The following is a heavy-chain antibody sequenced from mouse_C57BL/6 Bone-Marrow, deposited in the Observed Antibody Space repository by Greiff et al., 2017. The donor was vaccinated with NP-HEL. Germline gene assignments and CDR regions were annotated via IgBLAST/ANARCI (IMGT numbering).Heavy chain of an antibody. CDR1: GYTFTSYW. Sequence: QVQLKQPGAELVKPGASVKLSCKASGYTFTSYWMHWVKQRPGRGLEWIGRIDPNSGGTKYNEKFKSKATLTVDKPSSTAYMQLSSLTSEDSAVYYCARRDFYYGSSYDYAMDYWGQGTSVTVSS. J-gene: IGHJ4*01. CDR3: ARRDFYYGSSYDYAMDY. D-gene: IGHD1-1*01. V-gene: IGHV1-72*01. CDR2: IDPNSGGT.